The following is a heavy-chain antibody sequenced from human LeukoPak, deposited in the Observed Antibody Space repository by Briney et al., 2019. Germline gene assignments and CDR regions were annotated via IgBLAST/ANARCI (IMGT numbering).Heavy chain of an antibody. CDR2: INPNSGGT. D-gene: IGHD3-22*01. Sequence: GASVKVSCKASGYTFTGYYMHWVRQAPGQGLEWMGWINPNSGGTNYAQKFQGRVTMTRDTSISTAYMELSRLRSDDTAVYYCATPVYDSSGYYRDYWGQGTLVTVSS. V-gene: IGHV1-2*02. CDR3: ATPVYDSSGYYRDY. CDR1: GYTFTGYY. J-gene: IGHJ4*02.